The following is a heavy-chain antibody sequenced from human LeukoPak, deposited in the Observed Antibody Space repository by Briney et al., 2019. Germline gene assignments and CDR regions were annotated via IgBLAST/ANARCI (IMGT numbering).Heavy chain of an antibody. J-gene: IGHJ4*02. CDR3: AKDSSIAARVFDY. D-gene: IGHD6-6*01. CDR2: ISWNSGSI. V-gene: IGHV3-9*01. Sequence: GGSLRLSCAASGFTFDDYAMHRVRQAPGKGLEWVSGISWNSGSIGYADSVKGRFTISRDNAKNSLYLQMNSLRAEDTALYYCAKDSSIAARVFDYWGQGTLVTVSS. CDR1: GFTFDDYA.